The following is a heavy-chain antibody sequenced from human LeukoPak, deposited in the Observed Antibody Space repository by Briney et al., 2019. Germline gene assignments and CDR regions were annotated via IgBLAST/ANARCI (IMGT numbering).Heavy chain of an antibody. Sequence: PGGSLRLSCAASGFTITPYAMNWVRQAPGKGLEWVSAIGGSGGGTYYADSVKGRFTISRDTSKNTLYLQMNSLRAEDTAVYYCAKWDYGVGFDNWGQGTLVTVSS. CDR1: GFTITPYA. CDR3: AKWDYGVGFDN. V-gene: IGHV3-23*01. CDR2: IGGSGGGT. D-gene: IGHD4-17*01. J-gene: IGHJ4*02.